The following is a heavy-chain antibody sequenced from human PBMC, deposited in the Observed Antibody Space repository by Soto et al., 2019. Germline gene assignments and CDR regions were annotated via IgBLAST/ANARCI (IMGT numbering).Heavy chain of an antibody. CDR3: ARSPNDILTGYFFDY. J-gene: IGHJ4*02. CDR1: GGPISSSSYY. CDR2: IYYSGST. D-gene: IGHD3-9*01. Sequence: PSETLSLTCTVSGGPISSSSYYWGWIRQPPGKGLEWIGSIYYSGSTYYNPSLKSRVTISVDTSKNQFSLKLSSVTAADTAVYYCARSPNDILTGYFFDYWGQGTLVTVSS. V-gene: IGHV4-39*01.